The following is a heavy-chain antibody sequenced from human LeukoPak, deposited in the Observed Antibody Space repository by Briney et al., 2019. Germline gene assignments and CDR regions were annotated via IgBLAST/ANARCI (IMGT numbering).Heavy chain of an antibody. CDR3: ARGVRGYGSGSYFNY. D-gene: IGHD3-10*01. V-gene: IGHV3-30*04. CDR2: ISYDGSNK. Sequence: GGSLRLSCAASGFTFSSYAMSWVRQAPGKGLEWVAVISYDGSNKYYADSVKGRFTISRDNSKNTLYLQMNSLRAEDTAVYYCARGVRGYGSGSYFNYWGQGTLVTVSS. J-gene: IGHJ4*02. CDR1: GFTFSSYA.